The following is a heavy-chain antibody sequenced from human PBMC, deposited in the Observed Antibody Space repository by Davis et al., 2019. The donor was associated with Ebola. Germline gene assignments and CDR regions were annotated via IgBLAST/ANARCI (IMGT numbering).Heavy chain of an antibody. D-gene: IGHD7-27*01. J-gene: IGHJ5*02. CDR1: GFTFSSYA. V-gene: IGHV3-23*01. CDR2: ISGSGDST. CDR3: ATLNWENWFDP. Sequence: RGSLRLSCAASGFTFSSYAMSWVRQAPGKGLEWVSAISGSGDSTYYADSVKGRFTISRDNSKNTLYLQMNSLRAEDTAVYYCATLNWENWFDPWGQGTLVTVSS.